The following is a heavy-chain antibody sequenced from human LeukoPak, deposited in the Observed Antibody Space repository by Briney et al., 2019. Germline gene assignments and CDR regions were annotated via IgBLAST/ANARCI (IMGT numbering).Heavy chain of an antibody. D-gene: IGHD3-10*01. CDR2: IKQDGSEK. J-gene: IGHJ5*02. Sequence: GGSLRLSCAASGFTFSSYWMNWVRQAPGKGLEWVANIKQDGSEKHYVDSVKGRFTISRDNAKNSLYLQMNTLRAEDTAVYYCAREREENHWSYYSGSGKGESWFDPWGQGTLVTVSS. V-gene: IGHV3-7*01. CDR3: AREREENHWSYYSGSGKGESWFDP. CDR1: GFTFSSYW.